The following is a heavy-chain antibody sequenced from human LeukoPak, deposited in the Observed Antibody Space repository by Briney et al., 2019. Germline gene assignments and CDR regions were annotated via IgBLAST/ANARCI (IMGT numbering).Heavy chain of an antibody. D-gene: IGHD6-19*01. CDR1: GFTFDDYG. J-gene: IGHJ4*02. CDR3: ARDPSGSRGDPIDY. CDR2: INWNGGST. Sequence: GGSLRLSCAASGFTFDDYGMSWVRQAPGKGLEWVSGINWNGGSTGYADSVKGRFTISRDNAKNSLYLQMNSLRAEDTALYYCARDPSGSRGDPIDYWGQGTLVTVSS. V-gene: IGHV3-20*04.